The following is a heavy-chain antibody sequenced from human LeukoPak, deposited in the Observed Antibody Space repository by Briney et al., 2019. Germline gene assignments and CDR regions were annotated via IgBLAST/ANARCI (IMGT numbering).Heavy chain of an antibody. Sequence: QPGRSLRLSCAASGFTFDDYAMPWVRQAPGKGLEWVSGISWNSGSIGYADSVKSRFTISRDNAKNSLYLQMTSLRAEDTALYYCAKDKRPYYYDSSGYYYVPDAFDIWGQGTMVTVSS. CDR2: ISWNSGSI. J-gene: IGHJ3*02. CDR3: AKDKRPYYYDSSGYYYVPDAFDI. D-gene: IGHD3-22*01. V-gene: IGHV3-9*01. CDR1: GFTFDDYA.